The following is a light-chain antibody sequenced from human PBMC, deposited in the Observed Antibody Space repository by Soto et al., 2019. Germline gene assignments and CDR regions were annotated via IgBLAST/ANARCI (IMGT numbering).Light chain of an antibody. Sequence: EIVLTQSPATLSLSPGERATLSCRASQSVGSHLAWYQQKPGQAPRLLMYDASYRATGVSARFRGSGSETDFTLTISSLEPEDVAVYFCQQRRNWPETFGQGTKLQIK. V-gene: IGKV3-11*01. J-gene: IGKJ2*01. CDR3: QQRRNWPET. CDR1: QSVGSH. CDR2: DAS.